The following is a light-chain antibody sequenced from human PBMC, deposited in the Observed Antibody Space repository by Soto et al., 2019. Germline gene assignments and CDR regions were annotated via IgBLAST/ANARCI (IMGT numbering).Light chain of an antibody. CDR1: SSDVGTYNH. CDR2: EVT. CDR3: SSYAGSNNLL. V-gene: IGLV2-8*01. J-gene: IGLJ3*02. Sequence: QSVLTQPPSASGSPGQSVTISCTGTSSDVGTYNHVSWYQQHPGKAPKLMIFEVTKRPSGVPDRFSGSKSGNTASLTVSGLQAEDEADYYCSSYAGSNNLLFGGGTKLT.